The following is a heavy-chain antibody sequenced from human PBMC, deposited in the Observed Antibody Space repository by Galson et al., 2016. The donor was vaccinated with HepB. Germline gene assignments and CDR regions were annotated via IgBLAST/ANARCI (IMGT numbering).Heavy chain of an antibody. CDR1: GYSFTNYW. Sequence: QSGAEVKKPGESLKISCKGSGYSFTNYWIGWVRQMPGKGLEWMGMIHPDDSDTKYSPSFQGQVTMSADKSISTAYLQWSSLKASDTAMYYCARFSGSGWGSFDHWGQGTLVTVSS. CDR2: IHPDDSDT. V-gene: IGHV5-51*01. CDR3: ARFSGSGWGSFDH. J-gene: IGHJ4*02. D-gene: IGHD6-19*01.